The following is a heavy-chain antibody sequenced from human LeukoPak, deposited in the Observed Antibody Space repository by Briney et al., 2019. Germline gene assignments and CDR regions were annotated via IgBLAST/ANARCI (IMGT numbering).Heavy chain of an antibody. CDR2: FYYSGST. CDR1: GGSFSSTSYY. CDR3: ARIDGGHHLGPFDY. V-gene: IGHV4-39*01. J-gene: IGHJ4*02. Sequence: PSETLSLSCTVSGGSFSSTSYYSGWIRQPPGNGLEWIGSFYYSGSTYYNASLKSRVTISVDTSKNQFSLKLSSVAAADTAIYYCARIDGGHHLGPFDYWGQGTLVTVSS. D-gene: IGHD4-23*01.